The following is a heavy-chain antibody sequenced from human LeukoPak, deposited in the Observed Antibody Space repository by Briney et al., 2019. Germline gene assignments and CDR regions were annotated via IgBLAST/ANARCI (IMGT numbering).Heavy chain of an antibody. V-gene: IGHV3-20*04. CDR3: ARDLSSSWTNWFDP. Sequence: GRSLRLSCAASGFTFDDYGMSWVRQAPGKGLEWVSGINWNGGSTAYADSVKRRFTISRDNAKNSLYLQMNSLRAEDTALYYCARDLSSSWTNWFDPWGQGTLVTVSS. J-gene: IGHJ5*02. D-gene: IGHD6-13*01. CDR1: GFTFDDYG. CDR2: INWNGGST.